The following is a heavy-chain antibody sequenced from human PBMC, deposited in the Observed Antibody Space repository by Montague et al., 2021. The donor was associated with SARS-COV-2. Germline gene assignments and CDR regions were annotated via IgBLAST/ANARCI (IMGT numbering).Heavy chain of an antibody. CDR3: ARDSSSWYYWFDP. CDR1: GGSISSSSYY. Sequence: SETLSLTCTVSGGSISSSSYYWGWIRQPPGKGLEWIGSLYYTGSTYYNPSLKSRVTISVDTSKNQFSLKLSSVTAADTAVYYCARDSSSWYYWFDPWGREPWSPSPQ. V-gene: IGHV4-39*01. J-gene: IGHJ5*02. D-gene: IGHD6-13*01. CDR2: LYYTGST.